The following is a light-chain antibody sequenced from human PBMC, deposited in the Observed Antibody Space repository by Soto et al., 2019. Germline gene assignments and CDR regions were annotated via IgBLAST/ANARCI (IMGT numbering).Light chain of an antibody. Sequence: DIQMTQSPSSLSASVGDRVTVTCRASQGIGTYLAWYQQKRGKAPTVLIYASSSLQSGVPSRFSGTGSGTDFTLTISSLQPEDVATYYCQQSYSTPQTFGQGTKVDIK. J-gene: IGKJ1*01. CDR1: QGIGTY. CDR3: QQSYSTPQT. V-gene: IGKV1-39*01. CDR2: ASS.